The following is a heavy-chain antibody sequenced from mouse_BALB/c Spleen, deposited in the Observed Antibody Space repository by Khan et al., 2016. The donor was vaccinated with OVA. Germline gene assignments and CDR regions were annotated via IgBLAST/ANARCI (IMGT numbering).Heavy chain of an antibody. D-gene: IGHD6-2*01. Sequence: EVQLVESGGGLVQPGGSRKLSCAASGFTFSRFGMHWVRQAPEKGLEWVAYISSGSSSIYYADTVKGRFTISRDNPKNTLFLQMTSLRSEDTAMYYCARESNFDYWGQSTTLTVSS. CDR3: ARESNFDY. J-gene: IGHJ2*01. CDR2: ISSGSSSI. V-gene: IGHV5-17*02. CDR1: GFTFSRFG.